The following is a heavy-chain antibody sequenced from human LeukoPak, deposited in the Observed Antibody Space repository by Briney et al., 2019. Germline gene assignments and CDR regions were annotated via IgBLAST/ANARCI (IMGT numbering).Heavy chain of an antibody. J-gene: IGHJ3*02. CDR1: GFTFSSYE. Sequence: GGSLRPSCAASGFTFSSYEMNWVRQAPGKGLEWVSYISSSGSTIYYADSVKGRFTISRDNAKNSLYLQMNSLRAEDTAVYYCASLAGPIDRWYQLPHVAFDIWGQGTMVTVSS. CDR2: ISSSGSTI. CDR3: ASLAGPIDRWYQLPHVAFDI. V-gene: IGHV3-48*03. D-gene: IGHD2-2*01.